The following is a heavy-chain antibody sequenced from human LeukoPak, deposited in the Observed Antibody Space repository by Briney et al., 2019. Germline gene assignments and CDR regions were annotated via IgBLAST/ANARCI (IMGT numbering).Heavy chain of an antibody. J-gene: IGHJ6*02. Sequence: GGSLRLSCEASGFTFSSYSMNWVRQAPGKGLDGVSSISSSSIYIYYADAVKGRFTISRDNGKSSLYLQMNSLRAEDTAVYYCARDPIAAAGTWYGMDVWCQGTTVTVSS. V-gene: IGHV3-21*06. CDR1: GFTFSSYS. CDR3: ARDPIAAAGTWYGMDV. CDR2: ISSSSIYI. D-gene: IGHD6-13*01.